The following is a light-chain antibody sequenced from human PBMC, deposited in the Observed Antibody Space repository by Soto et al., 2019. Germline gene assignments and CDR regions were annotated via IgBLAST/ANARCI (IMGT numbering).Light chain of an antibody. CDR1: QSVSGN. CDR3: QQYHNWPPGIT. V-gene: IGKV3-15*01. CDR2: GAS. Sequence: EVVMTQSPATLSASPGERVTLSCRANQSVSGNLAWYQQKPGQAPRLLIHGASTRATDIPARFSGSGSGTEFTLTITSLQSEDFAVYYCQQYHNWPPGITFGGGTKVDIK. J-gene: IGKJ4*01.